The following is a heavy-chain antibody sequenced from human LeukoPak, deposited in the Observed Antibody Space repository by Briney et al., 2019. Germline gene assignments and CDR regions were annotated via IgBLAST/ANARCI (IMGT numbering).Heavy chain of an antibody. D-gene: IGHD3-10*01. Sequence: GESLKISCKGSGYSFTSYWIGWVRQMPGKGLERMGIIYPGDSDTRYSPSFQGQVTITADKSISTAYLQWSSLKASDTATYYCASSSMVRGVRSVWGQGTMVTVSS. CDR2: IYPGDSDT. CDR1: GYSFTSYW. V-gene: IGHV5-51*01. CDR3: ASSSMVRGVRSV. J-gene: IGHJ3*01.